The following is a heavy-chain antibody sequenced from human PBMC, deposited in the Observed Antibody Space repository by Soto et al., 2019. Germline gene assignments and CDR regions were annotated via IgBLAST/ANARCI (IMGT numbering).Heavy chain of an antibody. V-gene: IGHV4-61*01. CDR3: ARDRCSGGSCYSHYYYGMDV. J-gene: IGHJ6*02. Sequence: KASETLSLTCTVSGGSVSSGSYYWSWIRQPPGKGLEWIGYIYYSGSTNYNPSLKSRVTISVDTSKNQFPLKLSSVTAADTAVYYCARDRCSGGSCYSHYYYGMDVWGQGTTVTVSS. CDR2: IYYSGST. D-gene: IGHD2-15*01. CDR1: GGSVSSGSYY.